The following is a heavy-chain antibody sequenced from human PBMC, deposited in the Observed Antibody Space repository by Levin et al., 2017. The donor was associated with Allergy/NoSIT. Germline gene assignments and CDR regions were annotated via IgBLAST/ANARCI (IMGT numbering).Heavy chain of an antibody. CDR3: AREAHGDYEYFDY. V-gene: IGHV3-74*01. D-gene: IGHD4-17*01. Sequence: PSETLSLTCAASGFTFSSYWMHWVRQAPGKGLVWVSRINSDGSSTSYADSVKGRFTISRDNAKNTLYLQMNSLRAEDTAVYYCAREAHGDYEYFDYWGQGTLVTVSS. CDR1: GFTFSSYW. J-gene: IGHJ4*02. CDR2: INSDGSST.